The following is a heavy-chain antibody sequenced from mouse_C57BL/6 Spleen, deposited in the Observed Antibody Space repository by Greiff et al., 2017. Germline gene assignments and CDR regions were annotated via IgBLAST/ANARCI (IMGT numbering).Heavy chain of an antibody. Sequence: EVKLVESEGGLVQPGSSMKLSCTASGFTFSDYYMAWVRQVPEKGLEWVANINYDGSSTYYLDSLKSRFIISRDNAKNILYLQMSSLKSEDTATXDCARVAIHYYGSSYDYWGQGTTLTVSS. J-gene: IGHJ2*01. CDR2: INYDGSST. D-gene: IGHD1-1*01. V-gene: IGHV5-16*01. CDR1: GFTFSDYY. CDR3: ARVAIHYYGSSYDY.